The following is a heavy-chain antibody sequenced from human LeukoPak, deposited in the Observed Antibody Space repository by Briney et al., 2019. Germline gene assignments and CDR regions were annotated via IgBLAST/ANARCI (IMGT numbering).Heavy chain of an antibody. CDR2: ISGSGGST. V-gene: IGHV3-23*01. J-gene: IGHJ4*02. CDR1: GFTFIKYS. CDR3: AKDRGVVVTAFFDY. Sequence: GGSLRLSCAASGFTFIKYSMTWVRQAPGKGLEWVSAISGSGGSTYYADSVKGRFTISRDNSKNTLYLQMNSLRAEDTAVYYCAKDRGVVVTAFFDYWGQGTLVTVSS. D-gene: IGHD2-21*02.